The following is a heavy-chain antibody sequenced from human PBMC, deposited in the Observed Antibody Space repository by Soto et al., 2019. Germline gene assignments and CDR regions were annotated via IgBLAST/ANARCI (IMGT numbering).Heavy chain of an antibody. CDR3: AKDRLRYYGPNWFDP. CDR1: GFTFSSYA. J-gene: IGHJ5*02. CDR2: ISGSGGST. V-gene: IGHV3-23*01. Sequence: EVQLLESGGGLVQPGGSLRLSCAASGFTFSSYAMSWVRQAPGKGLEWVSAISGSGGSTYYADSVKGRFTISRDNSKNTLYLQMNSLRAEDTAIYYCAKDRLRYYGPNWFDPWGQGTLVTVSS. D-gene: IGHD3-10*01.